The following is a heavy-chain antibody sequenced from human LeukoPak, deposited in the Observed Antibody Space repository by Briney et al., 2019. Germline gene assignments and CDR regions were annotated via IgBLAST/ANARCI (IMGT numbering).Heavy chain of an antibody. D-gene: IGHD6-13*01. Sequence: PGGSLRLSCAASGFIFSSYGMHWVRQAPGKGLEWVAVISYDGSNKYYADSVKGRFTISRDNSKNTLYLQMNSLRAEDTAVYYCAKGSSCLDYWGQGTLVTVSS. CDR3: AKGSSCLDY. CDR2: ISYDGSNK. V-gene: IGHV3-30*18. CDR1: GFIFSSYG. J-gene: IGHJ4*02.